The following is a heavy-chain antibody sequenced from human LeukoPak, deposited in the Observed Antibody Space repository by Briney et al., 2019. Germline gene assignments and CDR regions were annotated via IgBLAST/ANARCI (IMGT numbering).Heavy chain of an antibody. J-gene: IGHJ6*03. CDR3: ARLDPHRVLGVDYNSYMDG. V-gene: IGHV1-18*01. CDR1: GYTFTNYG. D-gene: IGHD3-3*02. CDR2: ISAYNGHT. Sequence: ASVKVSCKASGYTFTNYGISWVRQAPGQGLEWMGWISAYNGHTDYPQQFQGRVTMTTDTSTSTAYLELRSLTSDDTAVYYCARLDPHRVLGVDYNSYMDGWGRGTTVTVSS.